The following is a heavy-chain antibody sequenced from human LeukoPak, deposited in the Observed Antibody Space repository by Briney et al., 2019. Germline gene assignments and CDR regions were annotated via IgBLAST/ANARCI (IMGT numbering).Heavy chain of an antibody. J-gene: IGHJ4*02. CDR3: AGDGSSINWFFY. V-gene: IGHV4-39*07. CDR2: SSSSGTT. Sequence: SETLSLTCTVSGGSISSSRSYWGWTCQSPGKGLEWIGSSSSSGTTYYNPSLKNRVTMSLDTTNNQFSLRLTSLTAADTAVYCCAGDGSSINWFFYWGQGTLVTVSS. CDR1: GGSISSSRSY. D-gene: IGHD1-1*01.